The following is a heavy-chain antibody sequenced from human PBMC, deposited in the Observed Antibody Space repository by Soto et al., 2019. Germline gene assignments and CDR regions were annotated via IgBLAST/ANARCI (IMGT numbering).Heavy chain of an antibody. CDR1: GFTFSNSW. Sequence: PGGSLRLSCAASGFTFSNSWMTWVRQAPGKGLEWVANMNQDGSEKYYEDSVKGRFTISRDNAKNSLSLQMNSLRAEDTAVYFCARDNRGTFEYWGQGALVTVSS. V-gene: IGHV3-7*03. CDR2: MNQDGSEK. J-gene: IGHJ4*02. D-gene: IGHD7-27*01. CDR3: ARDNRGTFEY.